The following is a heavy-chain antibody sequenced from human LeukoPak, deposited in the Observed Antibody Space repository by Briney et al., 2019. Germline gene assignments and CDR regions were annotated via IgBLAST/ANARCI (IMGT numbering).Heavy chain of an antibody. CDR3: ARTFGYGGNSGFPKYGMDV. D-gene: IGHD4-23*01. CDR1: GFTFSSYS. Sequence: GGSLRLSCAASGFTFSSYSMKWVRQAPGKGLEWVSSISSSSSYIYYADSVKGRFTLSGDNAKNSLYLQMNSLGAEDTAVYYCARTFGYGGNSGFPKYGMDVWGQGTTVTVSS. CDR2: ISSSSSYI. J-gene: IGHJ6*02. V-gene: IGHV3-21*01.